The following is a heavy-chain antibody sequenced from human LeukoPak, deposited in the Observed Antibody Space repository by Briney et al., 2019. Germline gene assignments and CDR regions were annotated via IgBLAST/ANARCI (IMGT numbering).Heavy chain of an antibody. CDR2: INHNGNVN. V-gene: IGHV3-7*03. CDR1: GFTFSSYW. D-gene: IGHD3-16*01. CDR3: ARGGGLDV. Sequence: GALRLSCAASGFTFSSYWMNWARQAPGKGLEWVASINHNGNVNYYVDSVKGRFTISRDNAKNSLYLQMSNLRAEDTAVYFCARGGGLDVWGQGATVTVSS. J-gene: IGHJ6*02.